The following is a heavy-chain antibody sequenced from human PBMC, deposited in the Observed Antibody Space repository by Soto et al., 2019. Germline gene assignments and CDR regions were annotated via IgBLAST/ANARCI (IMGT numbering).Heavy chain of an antibody. J-gene: IGHJ6*02. CDR2: INAGNGNT. Sequence: ASVKVSCKASGYTFTSYAMHWVRQAPGQRLEWMGWINAGNGNTKYSQKFQGRVTITRDTSASTAYMELSSLRSEDTAVYYCARVSRSPYYDFWSGYYSRYHYGMDVWGQGTTVTVSS. CDR1: GYTFTSYA. V-gene: IGHV1-3*01. CDR3: ARVSRSPYYDFWSGYYSRYHYGMDV. D-gene: IGHD3-3*01.